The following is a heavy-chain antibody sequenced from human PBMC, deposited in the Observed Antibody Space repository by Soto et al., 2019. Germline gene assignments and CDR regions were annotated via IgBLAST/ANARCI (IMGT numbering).Heavy chain of an antibody. Sequence: SQTLSLTCAITGDSVSSNSAGWRWVRQSPSRGLEWLGRTYYRSKWYYEYAVSVRGRITINPDTSKNQYSLQRNSVTPEDTAVYFCARGEQYSGRIFDYWGQGTRVTVSS. CDR1: GDSVSSNSAG. J-gene: IGHJ4*01. V-gene: IGHV6-1*01. D-gene: IGHD1-26*01. CDR3: ARGEQYSGRIFDY. CDR2: TYYRSKWYY.